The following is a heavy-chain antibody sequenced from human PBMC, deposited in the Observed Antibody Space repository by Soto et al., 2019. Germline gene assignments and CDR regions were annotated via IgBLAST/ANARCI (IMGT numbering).Heavy chain of an antibody. D-gene: IGHD4-17*01. CDR2: IYYSGSA. J-gene: IGHJ4*02. CDR3: ARNYGGNVEY. Sequence: QVQLQESGPGLVRPSETLSLTCTVSGGSISSYYWSWIRQPPGKGLEWIGYIYYSGSANYNPSLKSRVTISVDTSKNQFSLNLSSATAADTAVYYCARNYGGNVEYWGQGTLVTVSS. V-gene: IGHV4-59*08. CDR1: GGSISSYY.